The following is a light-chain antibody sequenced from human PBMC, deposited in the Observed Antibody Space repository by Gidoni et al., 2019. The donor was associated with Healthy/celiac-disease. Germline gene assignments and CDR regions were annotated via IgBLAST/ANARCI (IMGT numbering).Light chain of an antibody. CDR2: SNN. CDR1: SSNIGSNT. CDR3: AARDDSLNGHVV. Sequence: QSVLTQPPSASGTPGQRVTISCSGRSSNIGSNTVNWYQQLPGTAPKLLSYSNNQRPSGVPDRFSGSKSGTSASLAISGLQSEDEADYYCAARDDSLNGHVVFGGGTKLXVL. J-gene: IGLJ2*01. V-gene: IGLV1-44*01.